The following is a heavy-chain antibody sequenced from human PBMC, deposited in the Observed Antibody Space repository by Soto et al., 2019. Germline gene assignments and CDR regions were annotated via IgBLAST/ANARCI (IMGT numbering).Heavy chain of an antibody. CDR1: GFTFTTYW. V-gene: IGHV3-74*01. Sequence: EVQLVESGGGLVQPGGSPILSCAASGFTFTTYWMHWVRQVPGQGLVWVSHVNSDESSTNYADSVKGRFTISRDNAKNTLYLQMSSLRAEDSAVYYCARGGSGNYFNYFDYWGQGTLITVSS. CDR3: ARGGSGNYFNYFDY. D-gene: IGHD1-26*01. J-gene: IGHJ4*02. CDR2: VNSDESST.